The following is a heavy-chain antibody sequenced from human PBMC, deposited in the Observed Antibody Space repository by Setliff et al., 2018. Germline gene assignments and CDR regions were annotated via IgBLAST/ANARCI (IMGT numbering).Heavy chain of an antibody. CDR2: IIPIFGTA. Sequence: GASVKVSCKASGGTFSSYAISWVRQAPGQGLEWMGGIIPIFGTANYAQKFQGRVTITADESTSTAYMELSSLRSEDTAVYYCARGEREGITMVRGVRGTHHYYGMDVWGQGTTVTVSS. J-gene: IGHJ6*02. CDR1: GGTFSSYA. CDR3: ARGEREGITMVRGVRGTHHYYGMDV. D-gene: IGHD3-10*01. V-gene: IGHV1-69*13.